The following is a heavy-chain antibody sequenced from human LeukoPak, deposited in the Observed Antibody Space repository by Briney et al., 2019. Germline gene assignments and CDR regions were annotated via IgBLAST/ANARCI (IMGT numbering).Heavy chain of an antibody. CDR2: ISSSSSYV. CDR1: GFIFSSYG. J-gene: IGHJ3*02. D-gene: IGHD2-15*01. CDR3: ARDLAGYCSGGSCYFDAFDI. Sequence: PGGSLRLSCAASGFIFSSYGMHWVRQAPGKGLEWVSSISSSSSYVYYADSVKGRFTISRDNAKNSLYLQMNSLRAEDTAVYYCARDLAGYCSGGSCYFDAFDIWGQGTMVTVSS. V-gene: IGHV3-21*04.